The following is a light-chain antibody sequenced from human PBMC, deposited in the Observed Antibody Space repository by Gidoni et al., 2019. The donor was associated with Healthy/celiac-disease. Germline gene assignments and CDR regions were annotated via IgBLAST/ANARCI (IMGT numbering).Light chain of an antibody. Sequence: DTQMTQSPSSVSASVGDRVTITCRASQGISSWVAWHQQKPGKAPKLLIDAASRLQSGVPSRFSGSGSGTDFTLTISSLQPEDFATYYCQQANSFPRTFGGXTKVEIK. V-gene: IGKV1-12*01. CDR3: QQANSFPRT. CDR2: AAS. J-gene: IGKJ4*01. CDR1: QGISSW.